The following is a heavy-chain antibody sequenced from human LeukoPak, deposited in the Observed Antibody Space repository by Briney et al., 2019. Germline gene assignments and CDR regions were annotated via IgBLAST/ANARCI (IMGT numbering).Heavy chain of an antibody. Sequence: RSGGSLRLSCAASGLTFDGYGMSWVRQAPGKGLEWVSGINWNGGSTGYADSVKGRFTISRDNAKNSLYLQMNSLRAEDTALYYCARLDYDRSGYYRYYFDYWGQGTLVTVSS. V-gene: IGHV3-20*04. J-gene: IGHJ4*02. CDR3: ARLDYDRSGYYRYYFDY. CDR1: GLTFDGYG. CDR2: INWNGGST. D-gene: IGHD3-22*01.